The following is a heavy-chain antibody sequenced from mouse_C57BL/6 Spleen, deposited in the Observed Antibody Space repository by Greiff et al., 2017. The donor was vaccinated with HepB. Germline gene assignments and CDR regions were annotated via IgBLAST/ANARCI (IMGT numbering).Heavy chain of an antibody. Sequence: EVRLVESGGGLVKPGGSLKLSCAASGFTFSSYAMSWVRQTPEKRLGWVATISDGGSYTYYPDNVKGRFTISRDNAKNNLYLQMSHLKSEDTAMYYCARDTDSSGYYFDYWGQGTTLTVSS. D-gene: IGHD3-2*02. CDR3: ARDTDSSGYYFDY. V-gene: IGHV5-4*01. CDR1: GFTFSSYA. CDR2: ISDGGSYT. J-gene: IGHJ2*01.